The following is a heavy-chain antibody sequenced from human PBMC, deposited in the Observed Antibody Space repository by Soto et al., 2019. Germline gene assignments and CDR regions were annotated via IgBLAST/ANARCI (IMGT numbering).Heavy chain of an antibody. CDR1: GFTFSSYA. CDR3: ARGYCISTSCYASPFYYYYGMDV. V-gene: IGHV3-30-3*01. Sequence: PGGPLRLSSAASGFTFSSYAMHWVRQAPGKGLEWVAVISYDGSNKYYADSVKGRFTISRDNSKNTLYLQMNSLRAEDTAVYYCARGYCISTSCYASPFYYYYGMDVWGQGTTVTVSS. CDR2: ISYDGSNK. D-gene: IGHD2-2*01. J-gene: IGHJ6*02.